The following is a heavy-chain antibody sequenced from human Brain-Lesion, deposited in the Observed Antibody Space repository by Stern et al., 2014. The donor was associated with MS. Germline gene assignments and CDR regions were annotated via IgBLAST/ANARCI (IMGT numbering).Heavy chain of an antibody. CDR1: GFTFGSCA. D-gene: IGHD2/OR15-2a*01. Sequence: VQLVQSGGGVVQPGRPLRLSCVASGFTFGSCAMHWVRQAPGKGLGWVAGVSYDGSNKYYADSGKGRFTISRDNSQNTLYMQMSSLRPEDTAVYYCAKDRQYLTYFFDHWGQGSLVTVSS. CDR2: VSYDGSNK. J-gene: IGHJ5*02. CDR3: AKDRQYLTYFFDH. V-gene: IGHV3-30*18.